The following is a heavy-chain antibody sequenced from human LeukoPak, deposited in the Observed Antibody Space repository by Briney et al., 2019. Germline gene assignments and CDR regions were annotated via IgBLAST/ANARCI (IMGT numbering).Heavy chain of an antibody. V-gene: IGHV3-23*01. J-gene: IGHJ4*02. CDR3: AIGEVAFLRGTDY. CDR1: VFTFSNHA. D-gene: IGHD3-16*01. CDR2: ISGSGGTA. Sequence: GGSLRLSCAASVFTFSNHAMSWVRQAPGKGLEWVSVISGSGGTAYRADSVKGRFTISRDNSKNTLYLQMYSLRAEDKAIYYCAIGEVAFLRGTDYWGQGTLVTVSS.